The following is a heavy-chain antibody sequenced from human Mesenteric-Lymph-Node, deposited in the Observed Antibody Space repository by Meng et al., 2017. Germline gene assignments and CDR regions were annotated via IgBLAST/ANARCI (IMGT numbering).Heavy chain of an antibody. D-gene: IGHD6-13*01. Sequence: QVQLQQWGAGLLKPSETLSLTCAVHGGSLSGYYWRWIRPPPGKGLEGIGEINHSGSTNYNPSLKSRVTISVDTSKNQFSLKLSSVTAADTAVYYCARGGGKSWYIDYWGQGTLVTVSS. V-gene: IGHV4-34*01. CDR2: INHSGST. J-gene: IGHJ4*02. CDR1: GGSLSGYY. CDR3: ARGGGKSWYIDY.